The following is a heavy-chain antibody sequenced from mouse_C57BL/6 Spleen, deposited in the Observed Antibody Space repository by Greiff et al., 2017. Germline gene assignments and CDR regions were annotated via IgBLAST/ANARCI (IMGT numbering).Heavy chain of an antibody. CDR1: GYTFTSYG. CDR3: ARWGLTGTSWFAY. J-gene: IGHJ3*01. D-gene: IGHD4-1*01. CDR2: IYPSSGNT. Sequence: GAELARPGASVKLSCKASGYTFTSYGISWVKQRTGQGLEWIGEIYPSSGNTYYNEKFKGKATLTADKSSSTAYMELRSLTSEDSAVYFCARWGLTGTSWFAYGGQGTLVTVSA. V-gene: IGHV1-81*01.